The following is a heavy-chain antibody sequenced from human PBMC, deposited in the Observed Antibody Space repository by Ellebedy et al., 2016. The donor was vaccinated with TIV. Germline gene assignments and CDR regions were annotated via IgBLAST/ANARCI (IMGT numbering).Heavy chain of an antibody. CDR1: GGSFSKNA. CDR2: IIPISDSA. D-gene: IGHD6-6*01. CDR3: ARAERSSRGYYFDY. Sequence: AASVKVSCKASGGSFSKNAVTWVRQAPGQGLEWMGGIIPISDSANYAQKFQGRVTMTRDTSTRTVYMELSSLRSEDTAVYYCARAERSSRGYYFDYWGQGTLVTVAS. V-gene: IGHV1-69*05. J-gene: IGHJ4*02.